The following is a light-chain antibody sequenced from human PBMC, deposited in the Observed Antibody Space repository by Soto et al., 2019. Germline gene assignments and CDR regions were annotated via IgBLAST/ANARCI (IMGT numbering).Light chain of an antibody. J-gene: IGLJ3*02. Sequence: QSVLTQPPSVSGAPGQRVTISCTGSSSNIGAGYDVHWYQQLPGTAPKLLIYGNSNRPSGVPDRFSGSKSGTSASLAITGLQAEDEADYYCQADYSSLSGFWVFGGGTKLTVL. CDR3: QADYSSLSGFWV. CDR1: SSNIGAGYD. CDR2: GNS. V-gene: IGLV1-40*01.